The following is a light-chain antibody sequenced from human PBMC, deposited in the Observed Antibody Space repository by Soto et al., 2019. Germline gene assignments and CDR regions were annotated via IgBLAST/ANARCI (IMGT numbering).Light chain of an antibody. V-gene: IGLV1-47*01. CDR2: RND. CDR1: TSNLGSNF. CDR3: AAWDDSLSGVV. Sequence: QSVLTQPPSASGTPGQRVTISCSGSTSNLGSNFVYWYQQVPGAAPKLLISRNDQRPSGVPDRFSGSKSGTSASLAISGLRSEDEADYHCAAWDDSLSGVVFGGGTKVPS. J-gene: IGLJ3*02.